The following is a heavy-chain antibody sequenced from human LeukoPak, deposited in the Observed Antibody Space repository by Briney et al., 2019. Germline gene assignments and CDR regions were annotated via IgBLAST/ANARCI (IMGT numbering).Heavy chain of an antibody. J-gene: IGHJ4*02. V-gene: IGHV4-34*01. CDR1: GGSFSGYY. D-gene: IGHD3-16*01. CDR2: INHSGST. Sequence: SETLSLTCAVYGGSFSGYYWSWIRQPPGKGLEWIGEINHSGSTNYNPSLKSRVTISVDTSKNQFSLKLSSVTAEDTAVYYCERGHVWGSYSHHDYWGQGILVTVSS. CDR3: ERGHVWGSYSHHDY.